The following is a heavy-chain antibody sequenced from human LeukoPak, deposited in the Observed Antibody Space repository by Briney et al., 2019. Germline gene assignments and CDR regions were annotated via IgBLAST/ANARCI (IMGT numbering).Heavy chain of an antibody. J-gene: IGHJ6*03. CDR3: ATQPGSWSYYYYYYMDV. CDR2: INPNSGGT. CDR1: GYTFTGYY. V-gene: IGHV1-2*02. Sequence: ASVKVPCKASGYTFTGYYMHWVRQAPGQGLEWMGWINPNSGGTNYAQKFQGRVTMTRDTSISTAYMELSRLRSDDTAVYYCATQPGSWSYYYYYYMDVWGKGTTVTVSS. D-gene: IGHD2-8*01.